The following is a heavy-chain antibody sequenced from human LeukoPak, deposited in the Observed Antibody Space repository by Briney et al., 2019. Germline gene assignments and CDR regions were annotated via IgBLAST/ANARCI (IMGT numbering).Heavy chain of an antibody. CDR3: AKETYSTSWQLDS. Sequence: GRSLRLSCAASGFTFSSYGMHWVRQAPGKGLEWVAVISYDGSTKYFGDSVKGRFTISRDNSKNTLYLQMNSQRTVDTAVYYCAKETYSTSWQLDSWGQGTLVTVSS. J-gene: IGHJ4*02. D-gene: IGHD6-13*01. V-gene: IGHV3-30*18. CDR2: ISYDGSTK. CDR1: GFTFSSYG.